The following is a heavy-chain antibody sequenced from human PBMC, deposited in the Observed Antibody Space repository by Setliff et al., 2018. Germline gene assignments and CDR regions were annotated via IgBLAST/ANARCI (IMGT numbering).Heavy chain of an antibody. D-gene: IGHD6-13*01. J-gene: IGHJ6*02. Sequence: SETLSLTCTVSGGSISSGSYYWSWIRQPAGKGLEWIGRIYTSGSTNYNPSLKSRVTISVDKSKNQFSLKLSSVTATDTAVYYCARQQQLVIGSTAYYYYGMDVWGQGTTVTVS. CDR1: GGSISSGSYY. V-gene: IGHV4-61*02. CDR3: ARQQQLVIGSTAYYYYGMDV. CDR2: IYTSGST.